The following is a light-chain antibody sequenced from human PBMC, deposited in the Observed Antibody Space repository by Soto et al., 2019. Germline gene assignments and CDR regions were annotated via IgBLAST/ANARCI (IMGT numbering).Light chain of an antibody. CDR1: SSDVGGYNY. CDR2: EVS. Sequence: QSVLTQPASVSGSPGQSITISCIGTSSDVGGYNYVSWYQHHPGKAPKLMIYEVSNRPSGVSNRFSGSKSGNTASLTISGLQAEDEADYYCTSYTSSNTVVFGGGTKLTVL. V-gene: IGLV2-14*01. J-gene: IGLJ2*01. CDR3: TSYTSSNTVV.